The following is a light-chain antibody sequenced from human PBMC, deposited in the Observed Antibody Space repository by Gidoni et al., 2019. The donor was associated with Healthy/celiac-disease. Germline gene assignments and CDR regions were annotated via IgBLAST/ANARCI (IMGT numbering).Light chain of an antibody. V-gene: IGKV3-20*01. CDR1: QSVSRSY. J-gene: IGKJ4*01. Sequence: EIVLTQSPGTLSLSPGERATLSCRASQSVSRSYLAWYQQKPGQAPRPLIYSASSRATCLPDRFSGSGSETDFTLTISRLEPEEFAVYYCEQYGSSPITFGGGTKVEIK. CDR2: SAS. CDR3: EQYGSSPIT.